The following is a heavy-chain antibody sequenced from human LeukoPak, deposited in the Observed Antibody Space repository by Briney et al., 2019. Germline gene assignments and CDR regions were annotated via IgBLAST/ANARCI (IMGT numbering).Heavy chain of an antibody. Sequence: GASVKVSCKASGYTFTSYGISWVRPAPGQGLEWMGWISAYNGNTNYAQKLQGRVTMTTDTSTSTAYMELRSLRSDDTAVYYCARVVLYYGSGSRYYFDYWGQGTLVTVSS. CDR2: ISAYNGNT. CDR3: ARVVLYYGSGSRYYFDY. CDR1: GYTFTSYG. V-gene: IGHV1-18*01. J-gene: IGHJ4*02. D-gene: IGHD3-10*01.